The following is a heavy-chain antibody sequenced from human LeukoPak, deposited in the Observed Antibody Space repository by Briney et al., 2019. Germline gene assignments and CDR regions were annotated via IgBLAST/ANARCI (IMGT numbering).Heavy chain of an antibody. D-gene: IGHD3-22*01. Sequence: PSETLSLTCAVYGGSFSGYYWSWIRQPPGKGLEWIGEINHSGSTNYNPSLWGRVTMSVDTSKNQVSLNLSSVTAADTAFYYCARDLGGLYYDSSGTDYWGQGTLVTVSS. V-gene: IGHV4-34*01. CDR3: ARDLGGLYYDSSGTDY. CDR1: GGSFSGYY. J-gene: IGHJ4*02. CDR2: INHSGST.